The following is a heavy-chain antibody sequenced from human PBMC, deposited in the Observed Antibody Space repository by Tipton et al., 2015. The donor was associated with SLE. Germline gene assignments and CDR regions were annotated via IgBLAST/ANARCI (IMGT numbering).Heavy chain of an antibody. J-gene: IGHJ4*02. CDR2: IFHTGST. V-gene: IGHV4-38-2*01. CDR1: GYSISSGYY. Sequence: TLSLTCAVSGYSISSGYYWGWIRQPPGKGLKWIATIFHTGSTYYNSSLKSRVTISVDTSNNQFSLRVSSVIAAGAAVYYCARMFRAASGGFDYWGQGTLVTVSS. D-gene: IGHD6-13*01. CDR3: ARMFRAASGGFDY.